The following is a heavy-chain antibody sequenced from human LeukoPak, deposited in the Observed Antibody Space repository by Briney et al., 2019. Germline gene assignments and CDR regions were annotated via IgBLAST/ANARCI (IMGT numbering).Heavy chain of an antibody. CDR2: INHSGSI. V-gene: IGHV4-34*01. CDR1: GFTFSSYS. D-gene: IGHD2-2*01. Sequence: GSLRLSCAASGFTFSSYSMNWVRQPPGKGLEWIGEINHSGSINYNPSLKSRVSISVVTSKNQFSLKLSSVTAADTAVYYCARLTSNGATYFEYWGQGTLVTVSS. J-gene: IGHJ4*02. CDR3: ARLTSNGATYFEY.